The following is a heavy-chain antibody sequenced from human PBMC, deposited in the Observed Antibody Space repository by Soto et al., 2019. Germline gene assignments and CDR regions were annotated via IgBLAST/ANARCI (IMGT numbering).Heavy chain of an antibody. CDR1: GFTFSSYA. D-gene: IGHD3-3*01. CDR2: ISGSGGST. V-gene: IGHV3-23*01. J-gene: IGHJ4*02. Sequence: GGSLRLSCAASGFTFSSYAMSWVRQAPGKGLEWVSAISGSGGSTYYAKSLKGRFTSSRDNSRNTLYLQMNSLGAEDTAVYYCAKDPDLYYDFWSGYSSLDDYWGQGTLVTVSS. CDR3: AKDPDLYYDFWSGYSSLDDY.